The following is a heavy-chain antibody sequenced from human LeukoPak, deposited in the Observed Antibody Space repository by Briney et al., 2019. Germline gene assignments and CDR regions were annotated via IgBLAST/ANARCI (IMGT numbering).Heavy chain of an antibody. CDR3: ARDPLDY. V-gene: IGHV3-48*04. CDR1: GITFSSYS. CDR2: ISGSSSTI. J-gene: IGHJ4*02. Sequence: GGSLRLSCAASGITFSSYSMNWVRQAPGKGLEWVSYISGSSSTIYYADSVKGRFTISRDNAKNSLYLQMNSLRAEDTAVYYCARDPLDYWGQGTLVTVSS.